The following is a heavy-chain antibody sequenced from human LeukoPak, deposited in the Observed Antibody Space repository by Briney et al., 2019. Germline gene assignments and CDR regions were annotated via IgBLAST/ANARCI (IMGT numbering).Heavy chain of an antibody. CDR1: GGSISSYY. CDR2: IYYSGST. J-gene: IGHJ6*02. V-gene: IGHV4-59*01. CDR3: ARAYPAATYGMDV. D-gene: IGHD2-2*01. Sequence: SETLSLTCTVSGGSISSYYWSWIRQPPGKGLEWIGYIYYSGSTNYNPSLKSRVTISVDTSKYQFSLKLSSVTAADTAVYYCARAYPAATYGMDVWGQGTTVTVSS.